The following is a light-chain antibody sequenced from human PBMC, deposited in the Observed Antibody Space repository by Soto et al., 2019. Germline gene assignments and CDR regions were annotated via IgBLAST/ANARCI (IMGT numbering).Light chain of an antibody. CDR3: QQRSNWPRT. J-gene: IGKJ2*01. V-gene: IGKV3-11*01. CDR2: DAS. CDR1: QSVSYY. Sequence: EIVLTQSPAALSLSPGDTATLSCRASQSVSYYLAWYQQKTGQAPRLLIYDASSRATGIPARFSGSGSGTDFTLTIGSLEPEDFAGYYCQQRSNWPRTFGQGTKVEIK.